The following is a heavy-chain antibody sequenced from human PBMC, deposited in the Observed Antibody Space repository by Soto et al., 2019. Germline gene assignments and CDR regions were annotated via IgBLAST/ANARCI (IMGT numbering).Heavy chain of an antibody. CDR3: ARDVHDYSYYYYGMDV. CDR1: GFTFSSYA. D-gene: IGHD4-17*01. CDR2: ISYDGSNK. J-gene: IGHJ6*02. Sequence: QVQLVESGGGVVQPGRSLRLSCAASGFTFSSYAMHWVRQAPGKGLEWVAVISYDGSNKYYADSVKGRFTISRDNXKXXLYLQMNSLRAEDTAVYYCARDVHDYSYYYYGMDVWGQGTTVTVSS. V-gene: IGHV3-30-3*01.